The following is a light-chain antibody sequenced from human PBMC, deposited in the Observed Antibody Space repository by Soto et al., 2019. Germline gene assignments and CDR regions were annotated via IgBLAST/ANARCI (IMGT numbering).Light chain of an antibody. V-gene: IGLV3-25*03. J-gene: IGLJ2*01. CDR2: KDS. Sequence: SYELTQPPSVSVSPGQTARITCSGDALPKQYAYWYQQKPRQAPVLVIYKDSERPSGIPERFSGSSSGTTVTLTISGVQAEDEADYYCQSADSSGTYKVFGGGTKVTVL. CDR3: QSADSSGTYKV. CDR1: ALPKQY.